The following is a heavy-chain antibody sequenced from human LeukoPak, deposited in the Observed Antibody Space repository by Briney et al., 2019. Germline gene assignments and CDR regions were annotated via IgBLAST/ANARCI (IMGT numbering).Heavy chain of an antibody. D-gene: IGHD3-22*01. CDR1: GYPFSTYW. J-gene: IGHJ4*02. CDR3: ARGLYYYDRSTYDDFDY. CDR2: VNPNDGAR. Sequence: ASVKVSCKASGYPFSTYWLHWVRQAPGQGLEWMGFVNPNDGARIYAQKFQGRITMTRDTSTNTVFMELSSLRSEDTAVYYCARGLYYYDRSTYDDFDYWGQGTLVTVSS. V-gene: IGHV1-46*01.